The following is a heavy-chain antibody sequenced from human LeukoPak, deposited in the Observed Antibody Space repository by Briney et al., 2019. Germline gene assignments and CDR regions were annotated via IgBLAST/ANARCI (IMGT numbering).Heavy chain of an antibody. J-gene: IGHJ3*02. CDR3: ARARGRYFDWLPSDAFDI. CDR1: GYSISSGYY. D-gene: IGHD3-9*01. V-gene: IGHV4-38-2*01. Sequence: SETLSLTCAVSGYSISSGYYWGWIRQPPGKGLEWIGSIYHSGSTYYNPSLKSRVTISVDTSKNQFSLKLGSVTAADTAVYYCARARGRYFDWLPSDAFDIWGQGTMVTVSS. CDR2: IYHSGST.